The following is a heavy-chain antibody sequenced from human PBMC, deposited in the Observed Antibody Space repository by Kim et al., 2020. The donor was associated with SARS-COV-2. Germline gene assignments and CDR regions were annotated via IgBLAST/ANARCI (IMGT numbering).Heavy chain of an antibody. V-gene: IGHV3-30*04. D-gene: IGHD4-17*01. CDR1: GFTFSSYA. J-gene: IGHJ6*02. Sequence: GGSLRLSCAASGFTFSSYAMHWVRQAPGKGLEWVAVISYDGSNKYYADSVKGRFTISRDNSKNTLYLQMNSLRAEDTAVYYCARDTTVTFRKPYYYYGMDVWGQGTTVTVSS. CDR3: ARDTTVTFRKPYYYYGMDV. CDR2: ISYDGSNK.